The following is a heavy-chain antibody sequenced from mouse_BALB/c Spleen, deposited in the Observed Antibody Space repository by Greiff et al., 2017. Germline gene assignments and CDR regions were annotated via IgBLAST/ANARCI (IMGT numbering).Heavy chain of an antibody. Sequence: DVQLVESGGGLVKPGGSLKLSCAASGFAFSSYDMSWVRQTPEKRLEWVAYISSGGGSTYYPDTVKGRFTISRDNAKNTLYLQMSSLKSEDTAMYYCARQGIYYGNLYYAMDYWGQGTSVTVSS. CDR2: ISSGGGST. CDR3: ARQGIYYGNLYYAMDY. J-gene: IGHJ4*01. V-gene: IGHV5-12-1*01. D-gene: IGHD2-1*01. CDR1: GFAFSSYD.